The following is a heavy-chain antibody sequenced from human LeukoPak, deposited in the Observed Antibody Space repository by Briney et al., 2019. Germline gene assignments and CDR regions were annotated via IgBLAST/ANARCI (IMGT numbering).Heavy chain of an antibody. Sequence: GGSLRLSCAASGFTFSSYGMHWVRQAPGKGLEWVSAISWNSANIGYADSVKGRFTISRDNAKNSPYLQMNSLGAEDTAFYYCAKDKISGVRGALDYWGQGTLVTVSS. V-gene: IGHV3-9*01. J-gene: IGHJ4*02. CDR2: ISWNSANI. CDR3: AKDKISGVRGALDY. D-gene: IGHD3-10*01. CDR1: GFTFSSYG.